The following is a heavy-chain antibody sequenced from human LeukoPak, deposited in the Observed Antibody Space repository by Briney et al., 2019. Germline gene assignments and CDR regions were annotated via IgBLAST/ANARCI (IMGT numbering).Heavy chain of an antibody. V-gene: IGHV3-23*01. CDR1: GFTFSSYA. Sequence: WGSLRLSCAASGFTFSSYAMSWVRQVPGKGLEWVSAISGSGGSTYYADSVKGRFTISRDNSKNTLYLQMNSLRAEDTAVYYCAKGPQMTTVSWFDYWGQGTLVTVSS. CDR3: AKGPQMTTVSWFDY. J-gene: IGHJ4*02. CDR2: ISGSGGST. D-gene: IGHD4-17*01.